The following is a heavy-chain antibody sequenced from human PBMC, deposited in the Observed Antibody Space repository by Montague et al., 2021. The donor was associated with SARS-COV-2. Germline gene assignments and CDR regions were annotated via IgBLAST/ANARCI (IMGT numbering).Heavy chain of an antibody. CDR1: GGSISSSSYY. Sequence: SETLSLTCTVSGGSISSSSYYWGWIRQPPGKGLEWIGSIYYSGSTYYNPSLKSRVTISVDTSKNQFSLKLSSVTAADTAVYYCARQSVNYYDSSGYPFDYWGQGTLVIVSS. D-gene: IGHD3-22*01. CDR2: IYYSGST. V-gene: IGHV4-39*01. CDR3: ARQSVNYYDSSGYPFDY. J-gene: IGHJ4*02.